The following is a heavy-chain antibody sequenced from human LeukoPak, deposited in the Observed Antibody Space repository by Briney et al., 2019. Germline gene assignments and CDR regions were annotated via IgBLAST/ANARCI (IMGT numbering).Heavy chain of an antibody. Sequence: GASVKVSCKASGYTFTSYGISWVRQAPGQGLEWMGWINAGNGNTKYSQEFQGRVTITRDTSASTAYMELSSLRSEDMAVYYCARGSRNRWELLENRHLLDYWGQGTLVTVSS. CDR3: ARGSRNRWELLENRHLLDY. CDR2: INAGNGNT. D-gene: IGHD1-26*01. CDR1: GYTFTSYG. J-gene: IGHJ4*02. V-gene: IGHV1-3*03.